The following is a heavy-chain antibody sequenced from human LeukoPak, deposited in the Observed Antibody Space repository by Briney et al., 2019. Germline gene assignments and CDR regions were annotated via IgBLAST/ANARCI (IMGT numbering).Heavy chain of an antibody. D-gene: IGHD3-10*01. CDR3: ARDVGRFGELANYYYYYGMDV. CDR2: INTSGST. Sequence: SETLSLTCTVSGGSISSGSYYWSWIRQPAGKGLEWIGRINTSGSTNYNPSLRSRVTISVDTSKNQFSLKLSSVTAADTAVYYCARDVGRFGELANYYYYYGMDVWGQGTTVTVSS. J-gene: IGHJ6*02. CDR1: GGSISSGSYY. V-gene: IGHV4-61*02.